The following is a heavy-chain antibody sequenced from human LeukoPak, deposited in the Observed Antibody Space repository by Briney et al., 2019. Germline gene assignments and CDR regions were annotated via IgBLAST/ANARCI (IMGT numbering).Heavy chain of an antibody. CDR2: IYYSGST. Sequence: SETLSLTCTVSGGSISSGGYYWSWIRQHPGKGLEWIGYIYYSGSTYYNPSLKSRVTISVDTSKNQFSLKLSSVTAADTAVYYCASGYYDILTGRYWGQGTLVTVSS. J-gene: IGHJ4*02. D-gene: IGHD3-9*01. CDR1: GGSISSGGYY. CDR3: ASGYYDILTGRY. V-gene: IGHV4-31*03.